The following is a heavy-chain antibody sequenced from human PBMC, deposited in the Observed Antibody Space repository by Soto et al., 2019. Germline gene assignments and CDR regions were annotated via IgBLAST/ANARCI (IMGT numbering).Heavy chain of an antibody. CDR2: ISDGEKNK. CDR1: GFRFRNYG. CDR3: AKDKYGANPGSPFDY. Sequence: GGSLRLSCEASGFRFRNYGIHWVRQAPGKGLQWVATISDGEKNKYYAESLKGRFSISRDNSRNTLYLQMNSLRVEDTALYYCAKDKYGANPGSPFDYWGQGTMVTVSS. V-gene: IGHV3-30*18. D-gene: IGHD4-17*01. J-gene: IGHJ4*02.